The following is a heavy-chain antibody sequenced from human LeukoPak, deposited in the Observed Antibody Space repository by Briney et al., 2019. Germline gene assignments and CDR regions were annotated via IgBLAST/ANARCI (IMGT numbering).Heavy chain of an antibody. CDR3: TRLACRPRGLDY. CDR1: GYTFTNYA. CDR2: ITANNDNT. V-gene: IGHV1-18*01. D-gene: IGHD6-6*01. J-gene: IGHJ4*02. Sequence: ASVTVSCLPSGYTFTNYAMSWVRQAPGEGLEWMGWITANNDNTNYAQKIQGRVTMTTDTSTSTAHMELRSLRSDDTASYFCTRLACRPRGLDYWGPGTLVTVSS.